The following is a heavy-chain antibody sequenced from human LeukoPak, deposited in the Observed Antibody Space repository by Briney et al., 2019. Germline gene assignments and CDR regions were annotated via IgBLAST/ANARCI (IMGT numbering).Heavy chain of an antibody. V-gene: IGHV1-2*02. Sequence: ASVKVSCKASGYTFTGYYMHWVRQAPGQGLEWMGWINPNSGGTNYAQKFQGRVTMTRDTSISTAYMELSRLRSDETAVYYCARDLGYCSSTSCRRDYWGQGTLVTVSS. CDR2: INPNSGGT. CDR3: ARDLGYCSSTSCRRDY. J-gene: IGHJ4*02. CDR1: GYTFTGYY. D-gene: IGHD2-2*01.